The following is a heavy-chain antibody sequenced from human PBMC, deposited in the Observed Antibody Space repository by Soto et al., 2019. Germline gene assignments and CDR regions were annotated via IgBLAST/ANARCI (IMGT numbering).Heavy chain of an antibody. CDR3: ARASSYSRAMDV. V-gene: IGHV4-34*01. D-gene: IGHD6-13*01. Sequence: PSETLSLTCAVYGGSFSGYYWSWIRQPPGKGLEWIGEINHSGSTNYNPSLKSRVTISVDTPKNQFSLKLSSVTAADTAVYYCARASSYSRAMDVWGKGTTVTVSS. CDR2: INHSGST. CDR1: GGSFSGYY. J-gene: IGHJ6*04.